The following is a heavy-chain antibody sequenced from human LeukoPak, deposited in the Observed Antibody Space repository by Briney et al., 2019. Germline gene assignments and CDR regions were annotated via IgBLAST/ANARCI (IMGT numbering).Heavy chain of an antibody. CDR1: GYTFTSYA. D-gene: IGHD6-13*01. CDR2: INTNTGNP. J-gene: IGHJ6*02. V-gene: IGHV7-4-1*02. Sequence: GASVKVSCKASGYTFTSYAMIWVRQAPGQGLEWMGWINTNTGNPTYAQGFTGRFVFSLDTSVSTAYLQISSLKAEDTAVYYCAREGYSSSWGAYYYYGMDVWGQGTTVTVSS. CDR3: AREGYSSSWGAYYYYGMDV.